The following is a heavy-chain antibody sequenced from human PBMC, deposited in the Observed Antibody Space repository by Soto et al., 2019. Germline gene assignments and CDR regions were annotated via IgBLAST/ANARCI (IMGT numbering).Heavy chain of an antibody. CDR3: ARGRVVDSSGWDAYFYY. D-gene: IGHD6-19*01. V-gene: IGHV3-64*01. CDR1: GFTFSGYS. Sequence: EVQLVESGGGLVQPGGSLRLSCAASGFTFSGYSMFWVRQAPGEGLEYVSAINTNGVNTFYAKSVKGRFTISRDNSKHPMYLQMGSLRAEDMAVYYCARGRVVDSSGWDAYFYYWGQGSLVTVSS. J-gene: IGHJ4*02. CDR2: INTNGVNT.